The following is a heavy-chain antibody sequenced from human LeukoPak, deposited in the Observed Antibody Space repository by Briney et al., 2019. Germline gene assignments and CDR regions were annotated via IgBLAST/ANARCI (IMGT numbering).Heavy chain of an antibody. CDR3: ARQGGEWLRFGAFDI. V-gene: IGHV4-30-2*02. J-gene: IGHJ3*02. Sequence: SQTLSLTCAVSGGSISSGGYSWSWIRQPPGKGLEWIGYIYHSGSTYYNPSLKSRVTISVDRSKNQFSLKLSSVTAADTAVYYCARQGGEWLRFGAFDIWGQGTMVTVSS. CDR1: GGSISSGGYS. D-gene: IGHD5-12*01. CDR2: IYHSGST.